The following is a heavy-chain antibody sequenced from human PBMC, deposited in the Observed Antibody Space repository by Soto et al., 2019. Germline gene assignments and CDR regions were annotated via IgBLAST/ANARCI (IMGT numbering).Heavy chain of an antibody. Sequence: EVQLVESGGDLVKPGGSLRLSCAASGFTFKNAWMSWVRQAPGKGLEWVGRIKSKTDGETTDYAAPVRGRFTISRDDSKNTLYLQIISLKTEDTAVYYCAATDFGYWGQGTLVTVSS. V-gene: IGHV3-15*01. CDR1: GFTFKNAW. CDR2: IKSKTDGETT. J-gene: IGHJ4*02. CDR3: AATDFGY.